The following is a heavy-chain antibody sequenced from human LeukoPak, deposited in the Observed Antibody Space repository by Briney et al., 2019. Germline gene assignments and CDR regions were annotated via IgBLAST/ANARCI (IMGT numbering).Heavy chain of an antibody. V-gene: IGHV3-7*03. D-gene: IGHD6-13*01. CDR2: IKQDGSEK. Sequence: PGGSLRLSCAASGFTFSSYWMSWVRQAPGKGLEWVANIKQDGSEKYYVDSVKGRFTISRDNAKNSLYLQMNSLRAEDTALYYCAKDVGYSSSWYYDYWGQGTLVTVSS. CDR3: AKDVGYSSSWYYDY. CDR1: GFTFSSYW. J-gene: IGHJ4*02.